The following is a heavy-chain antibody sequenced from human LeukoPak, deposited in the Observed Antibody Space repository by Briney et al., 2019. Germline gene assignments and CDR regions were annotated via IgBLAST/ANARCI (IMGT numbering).Heavy chain of an antibody. J-gene: IGHJ4*02. CDR2: IIPIFGTA. CDR3: ARDICVVGATLYD. Sequence: GASVKVSCKASGGTFSSYAISWVRQAPGQGLEWMGGIIPIFGTANYAQKFQGRVTITADESTSTAYMELSSLRSDDTAVYYCARDICVVGATLYDWGQGTLVTVSS. D-gene: IGHD1-26*01. CDR1: GGTFSSYA. V-gene: IGHV1-69*13.